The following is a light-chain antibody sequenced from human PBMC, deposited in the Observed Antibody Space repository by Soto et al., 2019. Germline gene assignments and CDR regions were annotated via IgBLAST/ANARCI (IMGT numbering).Light chain of an antibody. V-gene: IGLV1-44*01. Sequence: QSVLTQPPSASGTPGQRVTISCSGSSSNIGSSTVNWYQQLPGTAPTVLIYSNSQRSSGGPDGFSGSKSGATAALAISARQPDDDADDYCAEWDDSLNGRVIFGAGTKLTVL. CDR1: SSNIGSST. CDR2: SNS. CDR3: AEWDDSLNGRVI. J-gene: IGLJ2*01.